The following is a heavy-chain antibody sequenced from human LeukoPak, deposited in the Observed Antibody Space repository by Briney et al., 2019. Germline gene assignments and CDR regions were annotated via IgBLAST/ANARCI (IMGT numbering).Heavy chain of an antibody. V-gene: IGHV1-46*01. CDR2: INPSGGST. CDR1: GYTCTSYY. D-gene: IGHD2/OR15-2a*01. J-gene: IGHJ4*02. CDR3: ARHKEVGDYYYFDY. Sequence: ASVKVSCKASGYTCTSYYMHWVRQAPGQGLEWMGIINPSGGSTSYTQKFQGRVTMTRDTSTTTVYMELSSLRSQDTAVYYCARHKEVGDYYYFDYWGQGTLVTVSS.